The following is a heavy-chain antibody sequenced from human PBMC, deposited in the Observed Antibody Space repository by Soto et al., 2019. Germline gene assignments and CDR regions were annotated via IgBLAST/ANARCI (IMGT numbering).Heavy chain of an antibody. V-gene: IGHV3-11*01. CDR2: ISNGDETT. Sequence: GSLILSFSASGFIFTDYSITLIRQAPGKGLEWVSYISNGDETTQYADSVKGRFSVSRDNAKKVLFIQMNSLRVDDTAVYYCARDPKPRDGYNFDSWGRGALVTVSS. CDR3: ARDPKPRDGYNFDS. J-gene: IGHJ4*02. D-gene: IGHD5-12*01. CDR1: GFIFTDYS.